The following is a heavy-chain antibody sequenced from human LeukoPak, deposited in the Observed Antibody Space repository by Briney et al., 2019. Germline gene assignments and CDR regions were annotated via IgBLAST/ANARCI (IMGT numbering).Heavy chain of an antibody. CDR1: GLTSSVYY. D-gene: IGHD6-13*01. V-gene: IGHV3-11*01. J-gene: IGHJ4*02. Sequence: GRSLSLSCAASGLTSSVYYMSCVRHPPGRGRVWVSYITSSGRNIYYADSVKGRFTISRDNAKNSLYLQMNSLRAEDRAVYYCASDLVGIAYSGAFYYWGEGTLVTVYS. CDR3: ASDLVGIAYSGAFYY. CDR2: ITSSGRNI.